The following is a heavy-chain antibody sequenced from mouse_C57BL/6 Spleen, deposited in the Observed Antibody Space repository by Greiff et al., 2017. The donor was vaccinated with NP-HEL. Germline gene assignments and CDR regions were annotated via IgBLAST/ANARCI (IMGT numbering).Heavy chain of an antibody. CDR3: ARNYDYDPFYAMDY. J-gene: IGHJ4*01. CDR1: GYTFTSYT. D-gene: IGHD2-4*01. CDR2: INPSSGYT. V-gene: IGHV1-4*01. Sequence: QVQLQQSGAELARPGASVKMSCKASGYTFTSYTMHWVKQRPGQGLEWIGYINPSSGYTKYNQKFKDKATLTADKSSSTAYMQLSSLTSEDSAVYYCARNYDYDPFYAMDYWGQGTSVTVSS.